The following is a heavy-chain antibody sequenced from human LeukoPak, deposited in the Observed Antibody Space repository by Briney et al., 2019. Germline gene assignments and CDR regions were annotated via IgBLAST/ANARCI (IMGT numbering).Heavy chain of an antibody. V-gene: IGHV4-39*07. J-gene: IGHJ4*02. Sequence: SETLSLTCTVSGGSISSSSYYWGWIRQPPGKGLEWIGSVYYTGASYYNPSLKSRVTISIDTSKKHFSLKFVTAADTAVYYCARGAPPQNWGQGTLVTVSS. CDR3: ARGAPPQN. CDR1: GGSISSSSYY. CDR2: VYYTGAS.